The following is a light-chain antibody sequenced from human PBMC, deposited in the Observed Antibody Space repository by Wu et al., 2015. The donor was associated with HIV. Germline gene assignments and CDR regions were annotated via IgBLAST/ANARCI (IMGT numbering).Light chain of an antibody. CDR2: DI. CDR1: QSISNW. V-gene: IGKV1-5*03. CDR3: QHYKTYSPT. Sequence: DIQMTQSPSTLSASIGDRVTITCRASQSISNWLAWYQQKPGKAPKTPDLSDIQFRNGVPSRFSGSGSETEFTLTISCLQPDDFATYYCQHYKTYSPTFGEGPTWRS. J-gene: IGKJ4*01.